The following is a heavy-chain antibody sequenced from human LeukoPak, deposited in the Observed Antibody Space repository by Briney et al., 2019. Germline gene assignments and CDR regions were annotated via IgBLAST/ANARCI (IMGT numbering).Heavy chain of an antibody. CDR1: GNSISNYA. CDR3: TTRACHAGGCSSSFYYYYGLHF. Sequence: ASVTVSCTASGNSISNYAVSWVRQAPGQGFEWMGGIIPIFGTADYAQKFQGRVTITADQSTSTTYMALSSLKSEDTATYYCTTRACHAGGCSSSFYYYYGLHFWGQGTTVSVSS. CDR2: IIPIFGTA. V-gene: IGHV1-69*13. D-gene: IGHD3-16*01. J-gene: IGHJ6*02.